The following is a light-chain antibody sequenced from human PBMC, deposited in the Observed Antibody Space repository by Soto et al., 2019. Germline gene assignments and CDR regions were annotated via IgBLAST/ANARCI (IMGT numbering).Light chain of an antibody. CDR2: DAS. Sequence: EIVLTQSPATLSLSPGERATLSCRASQSVSSYLAWYQQKPGQAPRLLIYDASNGAAGIPARFSGSGSGTDFTLTSSSLEPEDFAVYYCQQRSNWLTFGGGTKVEIK. CDR3: QQRSNWLT. V-gene: IGKV3-11*01. CDR1: QSVSSY. J-gene: IGKJ4*01.